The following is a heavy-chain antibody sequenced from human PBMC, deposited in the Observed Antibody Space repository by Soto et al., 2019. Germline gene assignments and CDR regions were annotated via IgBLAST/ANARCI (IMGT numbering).Heavy chain of an antibody. D-gene: IGHD2-8*02. CDR2: ILVSGST. J-gene: IGHJ3*02. V-gene: IGHV3-23*01. CDR3: AKATATGGGAFEI. CDR1: GFICSSYD. Sequence: EVQMLESGGGLAQPGGSLRLSCALSGFICSSYDMSWVRQAPGKGLEWVSTILVSGSTHYEDSVKGRFTISRDTSRNTVYLQMNSLTAGDTAVYYCAKATATGGGAFEIYGQGTMVTVSS.